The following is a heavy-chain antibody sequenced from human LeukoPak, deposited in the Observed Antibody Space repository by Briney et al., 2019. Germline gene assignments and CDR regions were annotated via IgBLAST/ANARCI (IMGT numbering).Heavy chain of an antibody. J-gene: IGHJ4*02. Sequence: PGGSLRLSCAASGFTFSSYGMHWVRQAPGKGLELVSYISSSSSYTNYADSVKGRFTISRDNAKNSLYPQMNSLRAEDTAVYYCARGAYSYGYGYWGQGTLVTVSS. V-gene: IGHV3-21*05. CDR3: ARGAYSYGYGY. CDR1: GFTFSSYG. CDR2: ISSSSSYT. D-gene: IGHD5-18*01.